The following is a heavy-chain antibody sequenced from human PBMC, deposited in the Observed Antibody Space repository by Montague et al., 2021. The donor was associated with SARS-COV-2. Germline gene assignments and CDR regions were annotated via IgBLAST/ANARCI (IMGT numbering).Heavy chain of an antibody. V-gene: IGHV3-48*02. D-gene: IGHD2-2*01. J-gene: IGHJ6*02. CDR2: ISSSSYTI. Sequence: SLRLSCAASGFTFSGYSMNWVRQAPGKGLEWVSYISSSSYTIYYXDSVKGRFTISRDNAKNSLYLQMNSLRDEDTAVYSCASERGYCSSTSCYGEFYYGMNVWGQGTTVTVSS. CDR1: GFTFSGYS. CDR3: ASERGYCSSTSCYGEFYYGMNV.